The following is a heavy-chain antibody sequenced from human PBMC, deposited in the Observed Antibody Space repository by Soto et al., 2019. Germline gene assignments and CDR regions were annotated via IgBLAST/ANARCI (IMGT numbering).Heavy chain of an antibody. CDR2: ISAHNGNT. CDR1: GYAFTTYG. CDR3: ARGRYGDY. J-gene: IGHJ4*02. D-gene: IGHD1-1*01. V-gene: IGHV1-18*01. Sequence: QVHLVQSGAEVKKPGASVKVSCKGSGYAFTTYGITWVRQAPGQGLEWMGWISAHNGNTNYAQKLHGRVNVPRDTPTSTAYMELRSLRPVGAAVYYCARGRYGDYWGQGALVTVSS.